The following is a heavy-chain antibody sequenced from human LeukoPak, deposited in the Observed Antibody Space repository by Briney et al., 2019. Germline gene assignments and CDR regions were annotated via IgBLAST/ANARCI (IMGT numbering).Heavy chain of an antibody. CDR1: GYTFTSYY. Sequence: ASVKVSCRASGYTFTSYYMHWVRQAPGQGLEWMGLINPSGGSTSYAQKFQGRVTMTRDTSTSTVYMELSSLRSEDTAVYYCARDGGHRYYDFWSGSLSYYYGMDVWGQGTTVTVSS. CDR3: ARDGGHRYYDFWSGSLSYYYGMDV. D-gene: IGHD3-3*01. V-gene: IGHV1-46*01. J-gene: IGHJ6*02. CDR2: INPSGGST.